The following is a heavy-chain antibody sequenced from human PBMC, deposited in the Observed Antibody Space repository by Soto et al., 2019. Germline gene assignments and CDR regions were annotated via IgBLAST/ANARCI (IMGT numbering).Heavy chain of an antibody. CDR1: GGSISHYY. D-gene: IGHD3-22*01. J-gene: IGHJ4*02. V-gene: IGHV4-59*08. CDR3: ARRAYYDSSGYDY. Sequence: PSETLSLTCIVSGGSISHYYWSWIRQPPGKGLEWIGYIYYSGSTIYNPSLKSRVTISVDTSKNQFSLKLSSVTAADTAVYYCARRAYYDSSGYDYWGQGTLVT. CDR2: IYYSGST.